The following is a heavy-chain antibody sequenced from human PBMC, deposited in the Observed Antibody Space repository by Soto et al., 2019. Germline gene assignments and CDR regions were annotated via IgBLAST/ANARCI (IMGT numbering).Heavy chain of an antibody. CDR3: ARNDYGGNSVDY. V-gene: IGHV4-34*01. Sequence: SETLSLTCAVYGGSFSDDYWSWIRQPPGKGLEWIGEINHSGSTNYNPSLKSRVTISADKSISTAYLQWSSLKASDTAMYYCARNDYGGNSVDYWGQGTLVTVSS. CDR1: GGSFSDDY. CDR2: INHSGST. J-gene: IGHJ4*02. D-gene: IGHD4-17*01.